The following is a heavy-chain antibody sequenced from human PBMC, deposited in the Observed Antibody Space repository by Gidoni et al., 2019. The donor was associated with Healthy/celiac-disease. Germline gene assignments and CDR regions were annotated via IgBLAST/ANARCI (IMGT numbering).Heavy chain of an antibody. Sequence: EVQLVESGGGLVKPGGSLRLSCADSGFTFSSYSMNWVRQAPGKGLEWVSSISSSSSYIYYADSVKGRFTISRDNAKNSLYLQMNSLRAEDTAVYYCARDGRAGGSYYHYWGQGTLVTVSS. V-gene: IGHV3-21*01. CDR2: ISSSSSYI. CDR3: ARDGRAGGSYYHY. D-gene: IGHD1-26*01. J-gene: IGHJ4*02. CDR1: GFTFSSYS.